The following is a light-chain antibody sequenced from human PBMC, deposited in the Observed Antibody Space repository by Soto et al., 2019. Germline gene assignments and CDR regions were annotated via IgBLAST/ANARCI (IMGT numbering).Light chain of an antibody. J-gene: IGKJ1*01. Sequence: DIQMTQSPSTLSASVVERVTITCRASRTVNTWLAWYQQKPGKAPKVLIFDASSLKTGVPSRFSGSGSGTEFTLTISNLQPDDFATYYCQQYDSYSSGPFGQGTKVDIK. V-gene: IGKV1-5*01. CDR3: QQYDSYSSGP. CDR2: DAS. CDR1: RTVNTW.